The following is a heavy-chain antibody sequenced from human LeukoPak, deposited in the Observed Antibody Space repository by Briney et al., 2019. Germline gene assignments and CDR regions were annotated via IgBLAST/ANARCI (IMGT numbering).Heavy chain of an antibody. CDR2: IKQDGSEK. CDR1: GFTFSSYW. D-gene: IGHD5-18*01. Sequence: GGSLRLSCAASGFTFSSYWMSWVRQAPGKGLEWVANIKQDGSEKYYVDSVKGRFTISRDNAKNSLYLQMNSLRAGDTAVYYCARVNTDDYFDYWGQGTLVTVSS. CDR3: ARVNTDDYFDY. J-gene: IGHJ4*02. V-gene: IGHV3-7*01.